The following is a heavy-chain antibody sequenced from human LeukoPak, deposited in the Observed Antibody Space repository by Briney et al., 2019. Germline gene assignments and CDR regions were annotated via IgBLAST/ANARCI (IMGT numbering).Heavy chain of an antibody. D-gene: IGHD2-15*01. CDR1: GFTFSSYS. V-gene: IGHV3-21*01. CDR2: ISSSSSSI. Sequence: GGSLRLSCATSGFTFSSYSMNWVRQAPGKGLEWVSYISSSSSSIYYSDSVKGRFIISRDNAKNSLYLQMNSLRAEDTAVYYCASAYCSGGSCYYFSDYWGQGTLVTVSS. J-gene: IGHJ4*02. CDR3: ASAYCSGGSCYYFSDY.